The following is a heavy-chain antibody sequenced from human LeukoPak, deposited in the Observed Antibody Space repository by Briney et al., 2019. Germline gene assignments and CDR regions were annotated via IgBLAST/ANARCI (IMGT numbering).Heavy chain of an antibody. J-gene: IGHJ4*02. V-gene: IGHV3-23*01. CDR3: AKTSRVNSAYDSPFDY. CDR1: GFTFRTYA. Sequence: GGSLRLSCAASGFTFRTYAMSWVRQAPGKGLEWVSAVRGSGSDTYYADSVKGRFTISRDNSKNTLYLQMNSLRAEDTAIYYCAKTSRVNSAYDSPFDYWGQGTLVTASS. CDR2: VRGSGSDT. D-gene: IGHD5-12*01.